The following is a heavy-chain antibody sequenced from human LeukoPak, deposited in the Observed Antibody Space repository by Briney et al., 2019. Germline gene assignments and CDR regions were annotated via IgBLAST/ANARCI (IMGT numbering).Heavy chain of an antibody. V-gene: IGHV3-33*01. CDR1: GFTFSRYG. J-gene: IGHJ4*02. D-gene: IGHD3-22*01. CDR3: ARDLDYYDTSGSSQGY. Sequence: PGRSLRLPCAASGFTFSRYGMHWVRQAPGKGLEWVAVIWYDGSNKYYADSVKGRFTISRDNSENTLYLQMNSLRAEDTAVYYCARDLDYYDTSGSSQGYWGQGTLVTVSP. CDR2: IWYDGSNK.